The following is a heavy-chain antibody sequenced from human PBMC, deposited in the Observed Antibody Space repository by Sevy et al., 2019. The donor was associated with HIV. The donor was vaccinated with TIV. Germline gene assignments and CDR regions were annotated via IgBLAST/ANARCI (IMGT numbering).Heavy chain of an antibody. D-gene: IGHD3-3*01. CDR1: GGSFSGYY. V-gene: IGHV4-34*01. Sequence: QSQTLSLTCAVYGGSFSGYYWSWIRQPPGKGLEWIGEINHSGSTNYNPSLKSRVTISLDTSKNQFSLKLSSVTAADTAVYYCARVRAGQVLLQTYYYYDMDVWGQGTTVTVSS. CDR2: INHSGST. J-gene: IGHJ6*02. CDR3: ARVRAGQVLLQTYYYYDMDV.